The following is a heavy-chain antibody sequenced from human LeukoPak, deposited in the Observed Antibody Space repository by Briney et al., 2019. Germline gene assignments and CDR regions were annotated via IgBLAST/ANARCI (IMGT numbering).Heavy chain of an antibody. CDR2: IIPIFGTA. Sequence: SVKVSCKASGGTFSSYAISWVRQAPGQGLEWMGGIIPIFGTANYAQKFQGRVTITADKSTSTAYMELSSLRSEDTAVYYCAIITMVRGVPIPVDYWGQGTLVTVSS. V-gene: IGHV1-69*06. CDR1: GGTFSSYA. CDR3: AIITMVRGVPIPVDY. D-gene: IGHD3-10*01. J-gene: IGHJ4*02.